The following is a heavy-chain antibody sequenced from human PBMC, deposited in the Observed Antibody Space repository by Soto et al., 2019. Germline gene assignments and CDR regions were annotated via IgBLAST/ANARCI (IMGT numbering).Heavy chain of an antibody. CDR2: VCYSGST. CDR3: GRLEGLATISYYFDY. Sequence: PSETLSLTCAVYGGSFSGYFWSWIRQPPTKGLEWIGGVCYSGSTNYNPSLKSRVTMSVDKSKNQFSLKLMSLSAADTAVYYCGRLEGLATISYYFDYWGQGALVTVSS. D-gene: IGHD3-9*01. CDR1: GGSFSGYF. V-gene: IGHV4-34*01. J-gene: IGHJ4*02.